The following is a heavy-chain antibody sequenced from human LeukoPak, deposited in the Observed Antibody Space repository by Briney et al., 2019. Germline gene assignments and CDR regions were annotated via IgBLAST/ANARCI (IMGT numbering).Heavy chain of an antibody. CDR2: ISWDGGST. D-gene: IGHD6-13*01. Sequence: PGGSLRLSCAASGFTFDDYTMHWVRQAPGKGLEWVSLISWDGGSTYYADSVKGRFTISRDNSKNSLYLQMNSLRAEDTAVYYCAKERAAAGAFDYWGQGTLVTVSS. V-gene: IGHV3-43*01. CDR3: AKERAAAGAFDY. CDR1: GFTFDDYT. J-gene: IGHJ4*02.